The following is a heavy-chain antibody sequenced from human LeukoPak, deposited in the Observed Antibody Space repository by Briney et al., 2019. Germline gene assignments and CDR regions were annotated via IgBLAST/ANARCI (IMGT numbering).Heavy chain of an antibody. J-gene: IGHJ6*03. V-gene: IGHV1-18*01. CDR1: GYTFTSYG. CDR2: ISAYNGNT. D-gene: IGHD3-10*01. CDR3: AREYYGSGSYDSYYYYMDV. Sequence: ASVKVSCKASGYTFTSYGISWVRQAPGQGLEWMGWISAYNGNTNYAQKLQGRVTMTTDTPTSTAYMELRSLRSDDTAVYYCAREYYGSGSYDSYYYYMDVWGKGTTVTISS.